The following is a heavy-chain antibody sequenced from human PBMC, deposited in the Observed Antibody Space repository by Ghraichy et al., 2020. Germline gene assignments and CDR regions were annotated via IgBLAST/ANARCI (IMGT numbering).Heavy chain of an antibody. CDR2: IRYDGSNK. CDR1: GFTFSSYG. CDR3: AKDELRFGELLRY. Sequence: GGSLRLSCAASGFTFSSYGMHWVRQAPGKGLEWVAFIRYDGSNKYYADSVKGRFTISRDNSKNTLYLQMNSLRAEDTAVYYCAKDELRFGELLRYWGQGTLVTVSS. J-gene: IGHJ4*02. V-gene: IGHV3-30*02. D-gene: IGHD3-10*01.